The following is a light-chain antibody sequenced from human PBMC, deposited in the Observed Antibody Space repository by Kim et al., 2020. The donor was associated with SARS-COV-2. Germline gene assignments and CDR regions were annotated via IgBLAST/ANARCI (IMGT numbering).Light chain of an antibody. V-gene: IGKV3-20*01. Sequence: WCPGERATLACRASQSVSSSYLAWYQQRPGQAPRLLIYGAASRATGIPDRFSGSGSGTDFNLTISRLEPEDVAVYYCQQYGSSPDTFGQGTKLEIK. CDR2: GAA. J-gene: IGKJ2*01. CDR1: QSVSSSY. CDR3: QQYGSSPDT.